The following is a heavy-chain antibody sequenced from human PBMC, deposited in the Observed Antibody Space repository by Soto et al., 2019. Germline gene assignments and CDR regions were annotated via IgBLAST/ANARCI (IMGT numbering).Heavy chain of an antibody. CDR1: GGSFSGYY. V-gene: IGHV4-34*01. CDR2: INHSGST. D-gene: IGHD4-17*01. J-gene: IGHJ4*02. Sequence: PSETLSLTCAVYGGSFSGYYWSWIRQPPGKGLEWIGEINHSGSTNYNPSLKSRVTISVDTSKNQFSLKLSSVTAADTAVYYCARRQGERYGDYYFDYWGQGTLVTVSS. CDR3: ARRQGERYGDYYFDY.